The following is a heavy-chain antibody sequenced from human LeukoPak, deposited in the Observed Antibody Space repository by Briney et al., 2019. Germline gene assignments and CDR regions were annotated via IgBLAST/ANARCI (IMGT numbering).Heavy chain of an antibody. D-gene: IGHD1-26*01. Sequence: GGSLRLSCAASGFTFSNHAMHWVRQAPGKGLEWVAVISYDGSNKKYADSVKGRFTISRDNANNTVYLQMNSLRTEDTAVYYCARVASSGIVGTTKGFDYWGQGTLVTVSS. J-gene: IGHJ4*02. CDR3: ARVASSGIVGTTKGFDY. CDR2: ISYDGSNK. V-gene: IGHV3-30-3*01. CDR1: GFTFSNHA.